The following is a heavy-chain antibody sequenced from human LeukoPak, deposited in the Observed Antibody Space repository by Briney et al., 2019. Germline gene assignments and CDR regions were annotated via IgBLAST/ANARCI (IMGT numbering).Heavy chain of an antibody. CDR2: IYYSGST. CDR1: GGSISSSSYY. Sequence: SETLSLTCTVSGGSISSSSYYWGWIRQPPGKGLEWIGSIYYSGSTYYNPSLKSRVTISVGTSKNQFSLKLSSVTAADTAVYYCARDRTVVPAAISVWFDPWGQGTLVTVSS. D-gene: IGHD2-2*02. CDR3: ARDRTVVPAAISVWFDP. V-gene: IGHV4-39*07. J-gene: IGHJ5*02.